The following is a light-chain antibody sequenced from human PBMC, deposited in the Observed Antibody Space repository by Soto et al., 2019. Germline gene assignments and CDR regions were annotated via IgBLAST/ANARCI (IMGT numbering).Light chain of an antibody. J-gene: IGLJ3*02. Sequence: QPVLTQPPSLSGAPGQRVTISCTGSSSNIGAGYDVHWYQQLPGTAPKLLIYGNSNRPSGVPDRFSGSKSGTAASLAITGLQAEAEADYYCQSYDSSLSGSWVFGGGTKLTVL. CDR1: SSNIGAGYD. V-gene: IGLV1-40*01. CDR3: QSYDSSLSGSWV. CDR2: GNS.